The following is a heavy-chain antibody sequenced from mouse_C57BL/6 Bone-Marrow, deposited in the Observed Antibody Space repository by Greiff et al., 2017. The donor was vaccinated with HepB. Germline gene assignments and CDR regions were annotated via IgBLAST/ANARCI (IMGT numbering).Heavy chain of an antibody. Sequence: EVQLQQSGAELVRPGASVKLSCTASGFNIKDYYMHWVKQRPEQGLEWIGRIDPEDGDTEYAPKFQGKATMTADTSSNTADLQRSSLTSEDTAVYYCTPYYYGRSYDVDYWGQGTTLTVSS. V-gene: IGHV14-1*01. CDR1: GFNIKDYY. J-gene: IGHJ2*01. CDR2: IDPEDGDT. CDR3: TPYYYGRSYDVDY. D-gene: IGHD1-1*01.